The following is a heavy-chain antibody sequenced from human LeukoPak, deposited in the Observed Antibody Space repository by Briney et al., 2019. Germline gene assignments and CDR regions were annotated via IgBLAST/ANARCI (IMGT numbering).Heavy chain of an antibody. V-gene: IGHV3-23*01. J-gene: IGHJ4*02. D-gene: IGHD3-22*01. CDR3: AKVMGYDSSGYINY. CDR1: GFTFSSYA. CDR2: ISGSGGST. Sequence: PGGSLRLSCAVSGFTFSSYAMSWVRQAPGKGLEWVSAISGSGGSTYYADSVKGRFTISGDNSKNTLYLQMNSLRAEDTAVYYCAKVMGYDSSGYINYWGQGTLVTVSS.